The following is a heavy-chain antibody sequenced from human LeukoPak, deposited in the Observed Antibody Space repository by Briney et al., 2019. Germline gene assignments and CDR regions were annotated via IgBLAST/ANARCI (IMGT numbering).Heavy chain of an antibody. V-gene: IGHV4-39*01. J-gene: IGHJ4*02. CDR1: GGSISSSSYY. CDR2: IYYSGST. D-gene: IGHD6-19*01. CDR3: ASSRIAVAGLDY. Sequence: SETLSLTCTVSGGSISSSSYYWGWIRQPPGKGLEWIGSIYYSGSTYYNPSLKSRVTISVDTSKNQFSLKLSSVTAADTAVYYCASSRIAVAGLDYWGQGTLVTVSS.